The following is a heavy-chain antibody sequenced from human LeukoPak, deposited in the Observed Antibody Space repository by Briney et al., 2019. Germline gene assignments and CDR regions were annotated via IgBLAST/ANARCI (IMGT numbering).Heavy chain of an antibody. CDR1: GGSISSGSYY. Sequence: RPSETLSLTCTVSGGSISSGSYYWSWIRQPAGKGLEWIGRIYTSGSTNYNPSLKSRVTMSVDTSKNQFSLRLSSVTAADTAVYYCARMGAIAGASANPDHWGQGTLVTVSS. J-gene: IGHJ4*02. CDR2: IYTSGST. D-gene: IGHD4/OR15-4a*01. V-gene: IGHV4-61*02. CDR3: ARMGAIAGASANPDH.